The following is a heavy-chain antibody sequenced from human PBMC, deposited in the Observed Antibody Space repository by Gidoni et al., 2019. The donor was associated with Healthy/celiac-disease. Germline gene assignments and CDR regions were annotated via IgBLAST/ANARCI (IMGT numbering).Heavy chain of an antibody. Sequence: QVQLVESGGGVVQPGRSLRLSCAASGFTFSSYGMHWVRQAPGKGLEWVAVIWYDGSNKYYADSVKGRFTISRDNSKNTLYLQMNSLRAEDTAVYYCARDCRFLEWLFPDYWGQGTLVTVSS. J-gene: IGHJ4*02. CDR3: ARDCRFLEWLFPDY. V-gene: IGHV3-33*01. CDR1: GFTFSSYG. CDR2: IWYDGSNK. D-gene: IGHD3-3*01.